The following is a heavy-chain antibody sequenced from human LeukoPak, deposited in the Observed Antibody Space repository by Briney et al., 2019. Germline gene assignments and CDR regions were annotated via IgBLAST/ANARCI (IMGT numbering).Heavy chain of an antibody. CDR1: GFTFSSYA. D-gene: IGHD3-22*01. CDR3: AKDRIVVVSVSDY. CDR2: ISGSGGST. V-gene: IGHV3-23*01. Sequence: GGSLRLSCGASGFTFSSYAMSWVRQAPGKGREWVSAISGSGGSTYYANSVKGRFTISRDNSKDTLYLQMNSLRAEDTAVYYCAKDRIVVVSVSDYWGQGTLVTVSS. J-gene: IGHJ4*02.